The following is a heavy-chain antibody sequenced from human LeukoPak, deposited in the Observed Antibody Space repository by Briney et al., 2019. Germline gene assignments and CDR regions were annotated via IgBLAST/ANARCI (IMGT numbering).Heavy chain of an antibody. CDR1: GFSFYNYA. Sequence: GGSLRLSCAASGFSFYNYALNWVRQAPGKGLEWVSVIGGSGGGTYYADSVKGRFTIFRDSSKNTLYLQMNNLRAEDTAAYYCAKGADGSAYYFFDYWGQGALVTVSS. CDR2: IGGSGGGT. CDR3: AKGADGSAYYFFDY. D-gene: IGHD3-22*01. J-gene: IGHJ4*02. V-gene: IGHV3-23*01.